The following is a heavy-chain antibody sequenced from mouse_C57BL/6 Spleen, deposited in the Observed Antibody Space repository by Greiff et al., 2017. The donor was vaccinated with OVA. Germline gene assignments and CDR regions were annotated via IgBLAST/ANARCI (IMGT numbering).Heavy chain of an antibody. D-gene: IGHD1-2*01. CDR3: VRDYGPYYYAMDY. CDR2: IRSKSNNYAT. J-gene: IGHJ4*01. V-gene: IGHV10-1*01. CDR1: GFSFNTYA. Sequence: EVKLVESGGGLVQPKGSLKLSCAASGFSFNTYAMNWVRQAPGKGLEWVARIRSKSNNYATYYADSVKDRFTISRDDSESMLYLQMNNLKTEDTAMYYCVRDYGPYYYAMDYWGQGTSVTVSS.